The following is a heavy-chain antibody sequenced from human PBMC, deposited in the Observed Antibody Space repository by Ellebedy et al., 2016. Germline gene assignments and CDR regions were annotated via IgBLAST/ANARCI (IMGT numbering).Heavy chain of an antibody. CDR3: ARPSRSATNDF. V-gene: IGHV3-7*03. CDR1: GFTFSSYW. J-gene: IGHJ4*02. D-gene: IGHD1-26*01. CDR2: IKPDGSAK. Sequence: GGSLRLSCVASGFTFSSYWMSWVRQAPGKGLEWVANIKPDGSAKYYVDSVKGRFTISRDNANNSLYLQMNSLRAEDTAVYYCARPSRSATNDFWGQGTLVTVSS.